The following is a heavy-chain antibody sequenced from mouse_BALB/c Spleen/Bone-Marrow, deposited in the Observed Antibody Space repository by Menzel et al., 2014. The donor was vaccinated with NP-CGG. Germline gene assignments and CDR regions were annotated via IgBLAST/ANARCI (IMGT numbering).Heavy chain of an antibody. J-gene: IGHJ3*01. CDR3: ARSPGEVNS. Sequence: VQRQQSGAELVKPGASVKLSCTASGFNIIYAYIHWVKRRPEQGLEWIGRIYPANGNTNYDPKFQGKATITADASSNTAYLHLNSLTSEDTAVYYCARSPGEVNSWGQGTLVTVSA. V-gene: IGHV14-3*02. CDR1: GFNIIYAY. CDR2: IYPANGNT. D-gene: IGHD1-3*01.